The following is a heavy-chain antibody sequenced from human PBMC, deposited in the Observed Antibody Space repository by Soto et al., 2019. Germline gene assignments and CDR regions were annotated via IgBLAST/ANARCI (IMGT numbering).Heavy chain of an antibody. CDR2: INPNSGGT. Sequence: GQGLEWMGWINPNSGGTNYAQKFQGRVTMTRDTSISTAYMELSRLISDDTAVYYCARGDVRVVAPCLPWGPGALVSV. D-gene: IGHD2-15*01. CDR3: ARGDVRVVAPCLP. J-gene: IGHJ5*02. V-gene: IGHV1-2*02.